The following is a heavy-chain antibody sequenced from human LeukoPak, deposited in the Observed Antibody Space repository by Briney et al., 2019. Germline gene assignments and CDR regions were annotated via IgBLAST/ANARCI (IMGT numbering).Heavy chain of an antibody. J-gene: IGHJ3*02. CDR2: ISAYNGNT. CDR3: AREYYDSSGYGDAFDI. V-gene: IGHV1-18*01. CDR1: GYTFTSYG. Sequence: GASVKVSCKTSGYTFTSYGISWVRQAPGQGLEWMGWISAYNGNTNYAQKLQGRVTMTTDTSTSTAYMELRSLRSDDTAVYYCAREYYDSSGYGDAFDIWGQGTMVTVSS. D-gene: IGHD3-22*01.